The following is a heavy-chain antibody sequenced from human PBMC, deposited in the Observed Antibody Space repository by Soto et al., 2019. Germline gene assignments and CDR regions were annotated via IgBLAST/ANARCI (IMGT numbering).Heavy chain of an antibody. CDR1: GYTFTTYA. J-gene: IGHJ3*02. D-gene: IGHD2-15*01. CDR2: INAVNGHT. CDR3: ARDDCSGGSCYPPTGSFAI. Sequence: QVQLVQSGAEEKKPGASVKVSCKASGYTFTTYAMHWVRQAPGQRLEWMGWINAVNGHTKYSQKFQGRVTIAGDTSAGTAYMELSSMRSEDTAVYYCARDDCSGGSCYPPTGSFAIWGQGTMVSVSS. V-gene: IGHV1-3*05.